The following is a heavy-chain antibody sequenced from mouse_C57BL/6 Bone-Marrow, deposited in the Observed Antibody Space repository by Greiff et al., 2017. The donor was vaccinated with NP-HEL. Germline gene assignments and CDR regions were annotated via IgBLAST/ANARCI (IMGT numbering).Heavy chain of an antibody. CDR1: GFTFSSYA. Sequence: EVKLLESGEGLVKPGGSLKLSCAASGFTFSSYAMSWVRQTPEKRLEWVAYISSGGDYIYYADTVKGRFTISRDNARNTLYLQMSSLKSEDTAMYYCTSDRDYGSFAYWGQGTLVTVSA. V-gene: IGHV5-9-1*02. J-gene: IGHJ3*01. CDR2: ISSGGDYI. D-gene: IGHD1-1*01. CDR3: TSDRDYGSFAY.